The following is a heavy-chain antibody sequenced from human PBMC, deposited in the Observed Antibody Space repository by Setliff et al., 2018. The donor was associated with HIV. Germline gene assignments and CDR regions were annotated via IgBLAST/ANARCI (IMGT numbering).Heavy chain of an antibody. CDR1: GGTFSSYA. J-gene: IGHJ4*02. CDR2: IIPILGIA. Sequence: SVKVSCKAPGGTFSSYAISWVRQAPGQGLEWMGGIIPILGIANYAQKFQGRVTITADKSTSTAYMELSSLRSEDTAVYYCAGDHGSGGYWGQGTLVTVSS. D-gene: IGHD6-19*01. V-gene: IGHV1-69*10. CDR3: AGDHGSGGY.